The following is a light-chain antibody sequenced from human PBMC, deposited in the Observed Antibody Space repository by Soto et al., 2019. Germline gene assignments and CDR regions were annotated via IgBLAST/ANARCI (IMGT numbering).Light chain of an antibody. CDR2: GVS. CDR3: SSYKTRSTVVV. J-gene: IGLJ2*01. Sequence: QSALTQPASVSGSPGQSITISCTGTSSDIGGYNYVSWYQQYPGKAPKLMIFGVSDRPSGVSNRFSGSKSGTTASLTISGLQSEDEDDYYCSSYKTRSTVVVFGGGTKVTVL. V-gene: IGLV2-14*01. CDR1: SSDIGGYNY.